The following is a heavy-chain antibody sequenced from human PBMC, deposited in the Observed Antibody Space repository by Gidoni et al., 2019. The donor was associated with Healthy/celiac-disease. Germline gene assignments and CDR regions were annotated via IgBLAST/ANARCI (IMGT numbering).Heavy chain of an antibody. CDR1: GFSLSNARMG. V-gene: IGHV2-26*01. D-gene: IGHD2-2*01. J-gene: IGHJ4*02. CDR3: ARILGYCSSTSCWSLHYFDY. Sequence: QVTLKESGPVLVKPTETLTLTCTVSGFSLSNARMGVSWIRQPPGKALEWLAHIFSNDEKSYSTSLKSRLTISKDTSKSQVVLTMTNMDPVDTATYYCARILGYCSSTSCWSLHYFDYWGQGTLVTVSS. CDR2: IFSNDEK.